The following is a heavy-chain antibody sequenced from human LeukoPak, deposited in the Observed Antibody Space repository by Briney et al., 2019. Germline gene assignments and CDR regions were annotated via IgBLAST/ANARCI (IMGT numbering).Heavy chain of an antibody. D-gene: IGHD6-6*01. J-gene: IGHJ6*03. CDR1: GYTFTGYY. CDR2: INSNSGGT. CDR3: ARVRRPEYSSSSYYYYMDV. Sequence: GASVKVSCKASGYTFTGYYIHWVRQAPGQELEWMGWINSNSGGTNYAQKFQGRVTMTRDTSTTTAYMELNRLRSDDTAVYYCARVRRPEYSSSSYYYYMDVWGKGTTVTVSS. V-gene: IGHV1-2*02.